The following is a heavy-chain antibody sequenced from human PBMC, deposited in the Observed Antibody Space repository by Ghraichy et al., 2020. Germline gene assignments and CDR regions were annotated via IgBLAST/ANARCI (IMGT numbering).Heavy chain of an antibody. CDR2: LGIAGDT. CDR3: TRDLYGMDV. D-gene: IGHD2-15*01. V-gene: IGHV3-13*01. J-gene: IGHJ6*02. Sequence: GALRLSCAASGFTFSGYDMHWIRQRPGSGLEWVAALGIAGDTYFAGSVKGRFTLSRENAQNSVFLQMNGLRVGDTALYFCTRDLYGMDVWGLGTTVTVS. CDR1: GFTFSGYD.